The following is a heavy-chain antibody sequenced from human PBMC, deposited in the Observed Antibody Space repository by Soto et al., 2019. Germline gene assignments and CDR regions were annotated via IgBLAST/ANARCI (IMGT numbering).Heavy chain of an antibody. D-gene: IGHD2-15*01. CDR2: IYHSGST. CDR1: GGSISSYY. CDR3: ARLERACSGGSCYLDAFDI. Sequence: PSETLSLTCSVSGGSISSYYWSWIRQPPGKGLEWIGYIYHSGSTNYNPSLKSRITISVDTSKNHFSLKLSSVTAADTAVYYFARLERACSGGSCYLDAFDIWGQGTMVTVSS. V-gene: IGHV4-59*08. J-gene: IGHJ3*02.